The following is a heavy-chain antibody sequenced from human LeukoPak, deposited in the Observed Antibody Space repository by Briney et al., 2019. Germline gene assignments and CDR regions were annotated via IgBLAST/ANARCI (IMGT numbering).Heavy chain of an antibody. CDR2: IRYSGGTT. J-gene: IGHJ4*02. CDR3: ANLNIIAVAGVDY. CDR1: GFTFNTFA. D-gene: IGHD6-19*01. V-gene: IGHV3-23*01. Sequence: GGSLRLSCAASGFTFNTFAMSWVRQAPGKGLEWVSTIRYSGGTTYYADSVKGRFTVSRDNSANSLYLQMNSLRAEDTAVYYCANLNIIAVAGVDYWGQGTLVTVSS.